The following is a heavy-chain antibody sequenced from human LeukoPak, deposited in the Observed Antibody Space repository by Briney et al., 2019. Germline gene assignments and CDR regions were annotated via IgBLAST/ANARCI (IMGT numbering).Heavy chain of an antibody. CDR2: ISSSGSTI. Sequence: GGSLRLSCVGSGFIFRNYPVYWVRQAPGKGLEWVSYISSSGSTIYYADSVKGRFTISRDNAKNSLYLQMNSLRAEDTAVYYCAELGITMIGGVWGKGTTVTISS. CDR3: AELGITMIGGV. CDR1: GFIFRNYP. V-gene: IGHV3-48*03. D-gene: IGHD3-10*02. J-gene: IGHJ6*04.